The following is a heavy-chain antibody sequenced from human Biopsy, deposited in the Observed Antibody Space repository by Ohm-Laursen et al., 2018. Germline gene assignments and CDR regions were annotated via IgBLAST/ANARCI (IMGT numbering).Heavy chain of an antibody. J-gene: IGHJ4*02. D-gene: IGHD2-15*01. CDR3: GNEVHGRDY. CDR1: GKTFSDYY. CDR2: INQSGRT. Sequence: SDTLSLTCEVYGKTFSDYYWSWIRQPTGKGLEWIGQINQSGRTNYNPSLKSRVNISADKSNNQFSLKLTSVTSADTAVYFCGNEVHGRDYWGLGALVTVSS. V-gene: IGHV4-34*08.